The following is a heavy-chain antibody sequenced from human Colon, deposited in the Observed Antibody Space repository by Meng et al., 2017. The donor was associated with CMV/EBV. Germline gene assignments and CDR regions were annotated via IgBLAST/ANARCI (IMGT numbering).Heavy chain of an antibody. D-gene: IGHD4-11*01. CDR2: IYSSGSA. J-gene: IGHJ4*02. CDR3: VRGGRAPYSPVDH. Sequence: SGGSINSGGYLWTWIRQPPGKGLEWIGHIYSSGSAFYNPSLKTRFTISIDTSKNQFSLNLISVTAADMAVYYCVRGGRAPYSPVDHWGQGTLVTVSS. CDR1: GGSINSGGYL. V-gene: IGHV4-30-4*08.